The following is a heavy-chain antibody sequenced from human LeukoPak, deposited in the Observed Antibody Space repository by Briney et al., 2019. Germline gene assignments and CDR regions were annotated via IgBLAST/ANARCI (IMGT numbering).Heavy chain of an antibody. D-gene: IGHD2-2*01. CDR2: ISSSSSYI. J-gene: IGHJ3*02. Sequence: GGSLRLSCAASGFTFSSYSMNWVRQAPGKGLEWVSSISSSSSYIYYADSVKGRFTISRDNAKNSLYLQMNSLRAEDTAVYYCARGRRDIVVVPAAAAVDIWGQGTMVTVSS. V-gene: IGHV3-21*01. CDR1: GFTFSSYS. CDR3: ARGRRDIVVVPAAAAVDI.